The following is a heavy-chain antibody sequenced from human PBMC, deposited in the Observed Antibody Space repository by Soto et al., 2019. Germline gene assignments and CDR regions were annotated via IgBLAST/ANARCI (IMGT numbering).Heavy chain of an antibody. V-gene: IGHV1-8*01. J-gene: IGHJ5*02. Sequence: QVQLVQSWAEVTKPGASVKVSCKASGYIFTNYDINWVRQATGQGLEYLGWINPNSGNTGYVQKFQGRVTMTRNTSINTAYMELNSLRSEDTAVYYCARGIKYGDYSRLFDPWGQGTLVTFSS. D-gene: IGHD4-17*01. CDR1: GYIFTNYD. CDR3: ARGIKYGDYSRLFDP. CDR2: INPNSGNT.